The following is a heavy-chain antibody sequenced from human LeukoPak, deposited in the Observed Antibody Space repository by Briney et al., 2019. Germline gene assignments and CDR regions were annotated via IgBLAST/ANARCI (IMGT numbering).Heavy chain of an antibody. Sequence: SVKVSCKASGGTFSSCAIRWVRQAPGQGLEWMGGIIPIFGTANYAQKFQGRVTITADESTSTAYMELSSLRSEDTAVYYCARVKLWDRDYYYYGMDVWGQGTTVTVSS. CDR2: IIPIFGTA. CDR1: GGTFSSCA. J-gene: IGHJ6*02. D-gene: IGHD5-18*01. V-gene: IGHV1-69*13. CDR3: ARVKLWDRDYYYYGMDV.